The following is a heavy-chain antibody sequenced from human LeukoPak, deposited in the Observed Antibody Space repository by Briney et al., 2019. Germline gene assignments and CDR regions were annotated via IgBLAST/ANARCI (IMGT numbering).Heavy chain of an antibody. CDR2: IYYSGST. J-gene: IGHJ5*02. D-gene: IGHD6-19*01. V-gene: IGHV4-39*07. CDR3: ARVVSSGWYGGWFDP. Sequence: SETLSLTCTVSGGSISSSSYYWGWIRQPPGKGLEWIGSIYYSGSTYYNPSLKSRVTISVDTSKNQFSLKLSSVTAADTAVYYCARVVSSGWYGGWFDPWGQGTLVTVSS. CDR1: GGSISSSSYY.